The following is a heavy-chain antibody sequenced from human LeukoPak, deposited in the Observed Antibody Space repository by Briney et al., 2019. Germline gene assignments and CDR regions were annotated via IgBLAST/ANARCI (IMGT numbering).Heavy chain of an antibody. CDR3: ANSDYTKRAFDY. J-gene: IGHJ4*02. CDR1: GYTFTSYY. D-gene: IGHD4-11*01. V-gene: IGHV1-46*01. CDR2: INPSGGST. Sequence: ASVKVSCKASGYTFTSYYMHWVRQAPGQGLEWMGIINPSGGSTSYAQKFQGRVTMTRDTSTSTVYMELSSLRSEDTAVYYCANSDYTKRAFDYWGQGTLVTVSS.